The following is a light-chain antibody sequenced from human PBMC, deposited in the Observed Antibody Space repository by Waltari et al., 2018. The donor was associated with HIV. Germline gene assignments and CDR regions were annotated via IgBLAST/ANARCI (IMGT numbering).Light chain of an antibody. CDR3: QQYNTYPLT. J-gene: IGKJ4*01. CDR2: DAS. Sequence: DIQLTQSPSSLSASLGDRVTITCRASQAISNSLAWVRQKPGQAPQSRLFDASSLQSGVPSKFRGSGSGTDFTLSIYNLQPEDFATYYCQQYNTYPLTFGGGTTVEIK. V-gene: IGKV1-16*02. CDR1: QAISNS.